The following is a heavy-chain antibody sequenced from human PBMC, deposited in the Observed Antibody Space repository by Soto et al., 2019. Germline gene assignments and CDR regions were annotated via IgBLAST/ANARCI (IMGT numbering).Heavy chain of an antibody. CDR1: GFTFSSYA. CDR3: AKGRGSSSIGGLDY. CDR2: ISGSGGST. D-gene: IGHD6-6*01. V-gene: IGHV3-23*01. J-gene: IGHJ4*02. Sequence: PGGSLRLSCAASGFTFSSYAMSWVRQAPGKGLEGLEWVSAISGSGGSTYYADSVKGRFTISRDNSKNTLYLQMNSLRAEDTAVYCCAKGRGSSSIGGLDYWGQGTLVTVSS.